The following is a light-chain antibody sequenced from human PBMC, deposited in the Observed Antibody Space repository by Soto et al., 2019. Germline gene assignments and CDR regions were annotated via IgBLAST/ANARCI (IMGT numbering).Light chain of an antibody. V-gene: IGLV1-44*01. CDR3: AAWDDSLNGWV. J-gene: IGLJ3*02. CDR1: SSNIGTDT. Sequence: QSVLTQPPSASGAPGQRVTISCSGSSSNIGTDTVNWYQHLPGTAPKLLIYGNTQRHSGVPDRFSGSKSANSASLAISGLQSEDEADYYCAAWDDSLNGWVFGGGTKLTVL. CDR2: GNT.